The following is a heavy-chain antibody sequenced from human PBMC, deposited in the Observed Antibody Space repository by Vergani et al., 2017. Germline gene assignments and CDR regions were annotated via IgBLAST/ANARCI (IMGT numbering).Heavy chain of an antibody. Sequence: QVQLQQWGAGLLKPSETLSLTCSVSGGSMSGYYWSWIRQPPGKELEWIGYMYHSGSTNYNPSLETRVTISGDTSKNQFSLKVTSVTAADTAVYFCARQRPGSGWSPGDFDDWGQGILVTVSS. CDR3: ARQRPGSGWSPGDFDD. CDR1: GGSMSGYY. J-gene: IGHJ4*02. CDR2: MYHSGST. V-gene: IGHV4-59*08. D-gene: IGHD6-19*01.